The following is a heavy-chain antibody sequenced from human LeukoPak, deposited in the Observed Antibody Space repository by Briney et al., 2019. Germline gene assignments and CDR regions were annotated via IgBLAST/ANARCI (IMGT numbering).Heavy chain of an antibody. V-gene: IGHV1-69*02. J-gene: IGHJ4*02. Sequence: SVKVSCKASGDTSSSYTISWVRQAPGQGLEWMGRIIPILGIANYAQKFQGRVTITADKSTSTAYMELSSLRSEDTAVYYCASTADAIVVVPAYWGQGTLVTVSS. CDR2: IIPILGIA. CDR3: ASTADAIVVVPAY. CDR1: GDTSSSYT. D-gene: IGHD2-2*01.